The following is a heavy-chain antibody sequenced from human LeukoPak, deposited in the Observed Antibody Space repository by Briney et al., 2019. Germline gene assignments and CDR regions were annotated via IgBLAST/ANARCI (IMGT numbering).Heavy chain of an antibody. CDR2: ISSSSSYI. V-gene: IGHV3-21*01. D-gene: IGHD2-15*01. CDR3: ARVGYCSGGSCYSPVDY. CDR1: GFTFSSYS. J-gene: IGHJ4*02. Sequence: GGSLRLSCAASGFTFSSYSMNWVRQAPGKGLEWVSPISSSSSYIYYADSVKGRFTISRDKAKNSLYLQMNSLRAEDTAVYYCARVGYCSGGSCYSPVDYLGEGALVTVSS.